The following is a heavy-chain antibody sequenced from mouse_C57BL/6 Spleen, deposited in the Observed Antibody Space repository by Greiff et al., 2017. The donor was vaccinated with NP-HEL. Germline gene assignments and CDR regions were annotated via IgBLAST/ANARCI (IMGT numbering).Heavy chain of an antibody. Sequence: EVQLQESGPGMVKPSQSLSLTCTVTGYSITSGYDWHWIRHFPGNKLEWMGYISYSGSTNYNPSLKSRISITHDTSKNHFFLKLNSVTTEDTATYYCARGGFRYAMDYWGQGTSVTVSS. V-gene: IGHV3-1*01. J-gene: IGHJ4*01. CDR2: ISYSGST. CDR1: GYSITSGYD. CDR3: ARGGFRYAMDY.